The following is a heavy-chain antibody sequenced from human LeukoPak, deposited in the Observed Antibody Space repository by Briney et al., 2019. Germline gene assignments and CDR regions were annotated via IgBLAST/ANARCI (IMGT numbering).Heavy chain of an antibody. V-gene: IGHV1-2*06. Sequence: GASVKVSCKASGYTFTGYYMHWVRQAPGQGLEWIGRINPNSGGTNYAQKFQGRVTMTRDTSISTAYMELSRLRSDDTAVYYCARSTYYYDSSGYDCDYWGQGTLVTASS. J-gene: IGHJ4*02. CDR2: INPNSGGT. CDR1: GYTFTGYY. CDR3: ARSTYYYDSSGYDCDY. D-gene: IGHD3-22*01.